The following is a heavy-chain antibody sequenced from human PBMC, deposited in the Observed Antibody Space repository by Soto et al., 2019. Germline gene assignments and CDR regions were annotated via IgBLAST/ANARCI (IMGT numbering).Heavy chain of an antibody. D-gene: IGHD3-9*01. CDR3: ATARVVLRHFDWLLIDY. Sequence: ASVKVSCKVCGYTLAELSMHWVRQAPGKGLEWMGGFDREDGETSYAQKFEGRVTMSEDTCADTAYVELSSLRSEDTAVYDCATARVVLRHFDWLLIDYWGQGTLVTVSS. V-gene: IGHV1-24*01. CDR2: FDREDGET. CDR1: GYTLAELS. J-gene: IGHJ4*02.